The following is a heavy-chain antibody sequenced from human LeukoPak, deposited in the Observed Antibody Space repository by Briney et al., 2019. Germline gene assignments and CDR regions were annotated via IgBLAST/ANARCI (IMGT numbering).Heavy chain of an antibody. Sequence: ASVKVSCKASGYTFTGYYMHWVRQAPGQGLEWMGWINPNSGGTNYAQKFQGKVTMTRDTSISTAYMELSRLRSDDTAVYYCARDFNPYYYDSSGYSQWGQGTLVTVSS. CDR2: INPNSGGT. D-gene: IGHD3-22*01. CDR3: ARDFNPYYYDSSGYSQ. V-gene: IGHV1-2*02. J-gene: IGHJ4*02. CDR1: GYTFTGYY.